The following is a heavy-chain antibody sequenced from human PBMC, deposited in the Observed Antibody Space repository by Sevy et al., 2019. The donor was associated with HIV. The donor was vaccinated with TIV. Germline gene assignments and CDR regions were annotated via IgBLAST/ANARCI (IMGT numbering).Heavy chain of an antibody. CDR3: ARLNPPVAGTPYYFDY. CDR2: INHSGST. V-gene: IGHV4-34*01. Sequence: SETLSLTCAVYGGSFSGYYWSWIRQPPGKGLEWIGEINHSGSTNYNPSLKSRVTISVDTSKNQFSLKLSSVTAADTAVYYCARLNPPVAGTPYYFDYWGQGTLVTVSS. J-gene: IGHJ4*02. CDR1: GGSFSGYY. D-gene: IGHD6-19*01.